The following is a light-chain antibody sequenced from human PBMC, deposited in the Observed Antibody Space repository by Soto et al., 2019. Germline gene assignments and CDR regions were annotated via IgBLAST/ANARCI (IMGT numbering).Light chain of an antibody. J-gene: IGLJ3*02. CDR2: STN. V-gene: IGLV1-47*02. CDR3: AVWDDSLSGGV. Sequence: QSVLAQPPSASGTPGQRVTISCSGSTSNIGSTSSIGSDYVYWYQQLPGTAPRLLIYSTNQRPSGVPDRISGSKSGTSATLAISGLRFEDEADYYCAVWDDSLSGGVFGGGTQLTVL. CDR1: TSNIGSTSSIGSDY.